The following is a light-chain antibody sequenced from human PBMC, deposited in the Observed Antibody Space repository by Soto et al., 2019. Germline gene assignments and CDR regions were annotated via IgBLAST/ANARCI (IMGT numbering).Light chain of an antibody. Sequence: EIVLTQSPGTLSLSPGERATLSCRASQSVSSNFLAWYQEKPGQAPRLLISGASSRATGIPARFSGSGSGTEFTLTISSLQSEDFAVYYCQQRSNWPPFTFGQGTRLENK. CDR1: QSVSSNF. CDR3: QQRSNWPPFT. J-gene: IGKJ5*01. V-gene: IGKV3D-20*02. CDR2: GAS.